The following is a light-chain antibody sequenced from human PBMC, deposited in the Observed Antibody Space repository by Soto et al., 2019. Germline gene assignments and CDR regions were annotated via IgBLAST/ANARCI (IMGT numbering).Light chain of an antibody. J-gene: IGKJ2*01. CDR3: QQYKNWPYT. V-gene: IGKV3-15*01. CDR1: QSVGSN. Sequence: EIVMTQSPATLSVSPGERATLSCRASQSVGSNLAWYQQKPGQAPRLLIYGASTRATGIPARFSGSGSGTEFTLTISSLQSEDFAVYYCQQYKNWPYTFGQGTKLEIK. CDR2: GAS.